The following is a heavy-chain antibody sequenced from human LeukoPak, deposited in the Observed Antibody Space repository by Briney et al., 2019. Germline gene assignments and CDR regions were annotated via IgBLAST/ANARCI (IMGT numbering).Heavy chain of an antibody. Sequence: SGGSLRLSCAASGFTFNNYAMSWVRQAPGKGLEWISGISGNGDNTYYVDSVKGRFTVSRDNSKNTVSLQMNSLRAEDMALYYCAKDQTWYRSPNYFNYWGQGTRVTVST. CDR2: ISGNGDNT. CDR1: GFTFNNYA. V-gene: IGHV3-23*01. D-gene: IGHD3-16*02. CDR3: AKDQTWYRSPNYFNY. J-gene: IGHJ4*02.